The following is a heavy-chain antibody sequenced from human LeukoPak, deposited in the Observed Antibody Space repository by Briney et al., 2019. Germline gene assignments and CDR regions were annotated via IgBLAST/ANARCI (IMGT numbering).Heavy chain of an antibody. CDR1: GFTFSSYS. Sequence: SGGSLRLSCAASGFTFSSYSMNWVRRAPGKGLEWVSSISSSSSYIYYADSVKGRFTISRDNAKNSLYLQMNSLRAEDTAVYYCARESPLYYFDYGGQGTLVTVS. J-gene: IGHJ4*02. CDR3: ARESPLYYFDY. CDR2: ISSSSSYI. V-gene: IGHV3-21*01.